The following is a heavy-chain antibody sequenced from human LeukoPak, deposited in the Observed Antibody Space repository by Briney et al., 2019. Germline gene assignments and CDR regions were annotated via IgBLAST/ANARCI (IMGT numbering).Heavy chain of an antibody. CDR2: ISGSSNYI. J-gene: IGHJ4*02. CDR3: ARDRYGSGSFGY. D-gene: IGHD1-26*01. V-gene: IGHV3-21*01. CDR1: GFTFSSYS. Sequence: GGSLRLSCAASGFTFSSYSMNWVRQAPGKGLEWVSSISGSSNYIYNADSVKGRFTISRDNAKNSLYLQMNSLRAEDTAVYYCARDRYGSGSFGYWGQGTLVTVSS.